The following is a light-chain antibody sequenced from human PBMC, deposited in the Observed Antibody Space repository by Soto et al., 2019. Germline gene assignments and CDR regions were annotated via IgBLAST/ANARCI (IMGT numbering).Light chain of an antibody. CDR2: DAS. CDR1: QSIRSH. J-gene: IGKJ4*01. Sequence: DIQMTQSPSSLSASVGDRVTITCRASQSIRSHLNWYQQKPGKAPKLLIYDASTLQSGVPSRFSGSGSGTDFTLTISSLQPEDFATYFCQESYRTPLTFGGGTKVEMK. V-gene: IGKV1-39*01. CDR3: QESYRTPLT.